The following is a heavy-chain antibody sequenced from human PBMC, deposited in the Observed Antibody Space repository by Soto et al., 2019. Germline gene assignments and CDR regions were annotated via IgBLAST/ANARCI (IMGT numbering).Heavy chain of an antibody. CDR3: ARVMAQDDFWTRPPVDV. Sequence: GGSLRLSCAASGFTFSSYAMHWVRQAPGKGLEWVAVISYDGSNKYYADSVKGRFTISRDNSKNTLYLQMNSLRAEDTAVYYCARVMAQDDFWTRPPVDVWGQGTTVTVSS. CDR1: GFTFSSYA. V-gene: IGHV3-30-3*01. D-gene: IGHD3-3*01. CDR2: ISYDGSNK. J-gene: IGHJ6*02.